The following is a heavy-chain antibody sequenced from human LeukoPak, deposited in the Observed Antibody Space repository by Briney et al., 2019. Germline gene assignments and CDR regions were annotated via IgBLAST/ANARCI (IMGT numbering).Heavy chain of an antibody. Sequence: GGSLRLSCAASGFTFSSYAMHWVRQAPGKGLEWVAVISYDGSNKYYADSVKGRFTISRDNAKNSLYLQMNSLRAEDTAVYYCARGPYYYDSSGYYNYWGQGTLVTVSS. CDR2: ISYDGSNK. D-gene: IGHD3-22*01. J-gene: IGHJ4*02. CDR3: ARGPYYYDSSGYYNY. V-gene: IGHV3-30-3*01. CDR1: GFTFSSYA.